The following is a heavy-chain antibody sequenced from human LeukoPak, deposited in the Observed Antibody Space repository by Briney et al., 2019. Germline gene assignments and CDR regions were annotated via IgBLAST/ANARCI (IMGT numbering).Heavy chain of an antibody. V-gene: IGHV3-23*01. D-gene: IGHD4-11*01. J-gene: IGHJ6*02. CDR2: ISGSVGST. Sequence: GGTLRLSCAASGFXFSSYAISWVRQAPGKGPEWVSAISGSVGSTYYADSVKGRFTFSRDNSKNTLYLQMNSLRAEDTAVYYCAKYVATVPTHYYYYALDVWGQGTTVTVSS. CDR3: AKYVATVPTHYYYYALDV. CDR1: GFXFSSYA.